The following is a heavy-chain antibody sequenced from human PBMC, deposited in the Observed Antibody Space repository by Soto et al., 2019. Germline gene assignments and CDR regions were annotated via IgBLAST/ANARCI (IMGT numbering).Heavy chain of an antibody. CDR2: LSYEGSEE. D-gene: IGHD6-19*01. J-gene: IGHJ4*02. Sequence: GGSLRLSCAASGFNFGVFGMHWVRQAPGKGLEWLSVLSYEGSEEYYADSVRGRFTISRDNSKNTLFLQMDSLRVDDTGVYYCALTRRSSLLEVAGPGFEYWGQGTLVTVSS. CDR3: ALTRRSSLLEVAGPGFEY. CDR1: GFNFGVFG. V-gene: IGHV3-30*03.